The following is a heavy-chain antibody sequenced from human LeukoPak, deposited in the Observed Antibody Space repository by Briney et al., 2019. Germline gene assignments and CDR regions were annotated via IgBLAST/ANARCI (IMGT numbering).Heavy chain of an antibody. CDR2: ISHDENIK. D-gene: IGHD6-13*01. V-gene: IGHV3-30*03. J-gene: IGHJ4*02. CDR1: GFNFISYG. CDR3: ARVRSAAAGPLDY. Sequence: GGSLRLSCAASGFNFISYGIHWVRQAPGKGLEWVAIISHDENIKYYADSVKGRFSISRDNSKNTLYLQMNRLRADDTAVYHCARVRSAAAGPLDYWGQGTLVTVSS.